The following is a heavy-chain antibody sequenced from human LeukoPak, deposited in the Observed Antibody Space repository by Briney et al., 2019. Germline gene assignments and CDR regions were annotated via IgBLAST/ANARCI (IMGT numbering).Heavy chain of an antibody. CDR3: ASLRYSSGWYLDY. Sequence: ASVKVPCKASGGTFSSYAISWVRQAPGQGLEWMGGIIPIFGTANYAQKFQGRVTITADESTSTAYMELSSLRSEDTAVYYCASLRYSSGWYLDYWGQGTLVTVSS. D-gene: IGHD6-19*01. J-gene: IGHJ4*02. CDR2: IIPIFGTA. V-gene: IGHV1-69*13. CDR1: GGTFSSYA.